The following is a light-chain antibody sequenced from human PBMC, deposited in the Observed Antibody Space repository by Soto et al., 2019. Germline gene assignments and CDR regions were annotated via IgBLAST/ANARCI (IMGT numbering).Light chain of an antibody. CDR1: SSDVGRYNY. CDR2: QVS. V-gene: IGLV2-8*01. J-gene: IGLJ3*02. CDR3: SSYAGSNNWV. Sequence: QSALTQPPSASGSPGQSVTVSCTGTSSDVGRYNYVSWYQQHPGKAPKLMIYQVSKRPSGVPDRFSGSKSGNTASLTVSGLQAEDEADYYCSSYAGSNNWVFGGGTKLIVL.